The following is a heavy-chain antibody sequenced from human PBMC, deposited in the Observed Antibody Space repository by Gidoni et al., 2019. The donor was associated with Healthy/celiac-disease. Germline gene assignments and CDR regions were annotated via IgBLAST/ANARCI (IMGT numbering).Heavy chain of an antibody. CDR1: GFPLSPGGVG. Sequence: QITLKESGPTLVKPTQPPTLPCTFSGFPLSPGGVGVGWIRQPPGKALEWLALIYWNDDKRYSPSLKSRLTITKDTSKNQVVLTMTNMDPVDTATYYCAHEEATTWPGPFDYWGQGTLVTVSS. CDR3: AHEEATTWPGPFDY. CDR2: IYWNDDK. V-gene: IGHV2-5*01. D-gene: IGHD1-26*01. J-gene: IGHJ4*02.